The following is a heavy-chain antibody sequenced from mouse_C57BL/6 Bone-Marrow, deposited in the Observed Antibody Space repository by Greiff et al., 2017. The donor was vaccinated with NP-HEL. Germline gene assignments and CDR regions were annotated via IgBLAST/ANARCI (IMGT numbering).Heavy chain of an antibody. CDR2: INPSSGYT. J-gene: IGHJ2*01. CDR3: GRYYDYDY. D-gene: IGHD2-4*01. Sequence: VQRVESGAELAKPGASVKLSCTASGYTFTSYWMHWVKQRPGQGLEWIGYINPSSGYTKYDQKFKDKATLTADKSSSTAYLKMSRLTDEDSAVDNGGRYYDYDYWGKGTTLTVSS. CDR1: GYTFTSYW. V-gene: IGHV1-7*01.